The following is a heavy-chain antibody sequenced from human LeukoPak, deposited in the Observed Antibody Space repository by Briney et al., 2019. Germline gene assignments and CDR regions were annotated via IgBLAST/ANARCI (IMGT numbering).Heavy chain of an antibody. CDR2: INAGNGNT. D-gene: IGHD3-3*01. J-gene: IGHJ5*02. V-gene: IGHV1-3*01. Sequence: ASVKVSCKASGYTFTSHAMHWVRQAPGQRLEWMGWINAGNGNTKYSQKFQGRVTITRDTSASTAYMELSSLRSEDTAVYYCARGAHNDFWSGYSNWFDPWGQGTLVTVSS. CDR1: GYTFTSHA. CDR3: ARGAHNDFWSGYSNWFDP.